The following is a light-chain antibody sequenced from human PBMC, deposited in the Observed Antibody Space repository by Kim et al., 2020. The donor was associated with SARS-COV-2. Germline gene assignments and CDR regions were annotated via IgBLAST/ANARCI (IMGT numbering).Light chain of an antibody. CDR1: SSDVGAYDY. V-gene: IGLV2-14*03. Sequence: GQSITISCTGTSSDVGAYDYVAWFQHHPEGAPKLLIYDVDQRRSGGSLRFSGSKSGDTASLTISGLQAEDEATYHCLSYTSSTTLVFGGGTKVTVL. CDR2: DVD. J-gene: IGLJ3*02. CDR3: LSYTSSTTLV.